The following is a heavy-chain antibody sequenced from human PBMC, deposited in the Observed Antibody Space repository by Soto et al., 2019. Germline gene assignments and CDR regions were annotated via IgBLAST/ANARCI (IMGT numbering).Heavy chain of an antibody. Sequence: GGSLRLPCAASGFTFSSYAMRWVRQAPGKGLEWVSTITDTGVNTYYADSVKGRFTISRDNSKNAPYLQMNSLRAEDTAVYYCAKDGPIINMEIDYWGQGTMVTVSS. V-gene: IGHV3-23*01. J-gene: IGHJ4*02. D-gene: IGHD3-10*01. CDR1: GFTFSSYA. CDR2: ITDTGVNT. CDR3: AKDGPIINMEIDY.